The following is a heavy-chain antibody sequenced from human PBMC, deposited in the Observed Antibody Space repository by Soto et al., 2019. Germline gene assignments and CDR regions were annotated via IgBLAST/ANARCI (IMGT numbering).Heavy chain of an antibody. Sequence: QVQLQESGPGLMKPSGTLSLTCAVSGGSISTNWWSWVRQPPGKGLEWIGEIYHSGRTNYNPSLENRVTMSVYKSQNHLSLILNSVTAADTSVYYCARHIAVSGTRGFDFWGQGTLVTVSS. CDR2: IYHSGRT. CDR3: ARHIAVSGTRGFDF. CDR1: GGSISTNW. J-gene: IGHJ4*02. V-gene: IGHV4-4*02. D-gene: IGHD6-19*01.